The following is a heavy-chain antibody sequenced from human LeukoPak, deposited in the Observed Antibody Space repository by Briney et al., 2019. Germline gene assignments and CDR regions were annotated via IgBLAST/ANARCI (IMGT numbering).Heavy chain of an antibody. V-gene: IGHV1-18*01. D-gene: IGHD6-13*01. CDR3: ARGGKLGIAAAGFDY. CDR2: ISAYSGNT. CDR1: GYTFTSYG. Sequence: ASVKVSCKASGYTFTSYGISWVRQAPGQGLEWMGWISAYSGNTNYAQKLQGRVTMTTDTSTSTAYMELRSLRSDDTAVYYCARGGKLGIAAAGFDYWGQGTLVTVSS. J-gene: IGHJ4*02.